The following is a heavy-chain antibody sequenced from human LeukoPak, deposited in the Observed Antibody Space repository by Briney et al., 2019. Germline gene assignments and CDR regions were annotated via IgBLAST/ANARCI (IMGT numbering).Heavy chain of an antibody. J-gene: IGHJ4*02. CDR2: VSAGGTT. CDR1: GDSISPYY. Sequence: SETLSLTCTVSGDSISPYYWSWIRRSAEKGLQWIGRVSAGGTTDYNPSLKSRVTMSVDTSKTQFSLKMTSVTAADTAVYYCSRGGGQWLIPDFDYWGQGLLVIVSS. CDR3: SRGGGQWLIPDFDY. D-gene: IGHD6-19*01. V-gene: IGHV4-4*07.